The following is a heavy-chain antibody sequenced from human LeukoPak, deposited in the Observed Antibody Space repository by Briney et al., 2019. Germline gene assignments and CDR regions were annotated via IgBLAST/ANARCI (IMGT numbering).Heavy chain of an antibody. CDR2: IIPIFGTA. D-gene: IGHD1-26*01. CDR3: ARSTVGATSVDY. Sequence: SVKVSCKASGGTFSSYAISWVRQAPGQGHEWMGGIIPIFGTANYAQKFQGRVTITADESTGTAYMELSSLRSEDTAVYYCARSTVGATSVDYWGQGTLVTVSS. CDR1: GGTFSSYA. V-gene: IGHV1-69*13. J-gene: IGHJ4*02.